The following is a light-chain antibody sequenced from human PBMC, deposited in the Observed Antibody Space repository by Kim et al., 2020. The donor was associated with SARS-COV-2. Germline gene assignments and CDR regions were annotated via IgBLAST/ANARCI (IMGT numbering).Light chain of an antibody. CDR2: EVS. V-gene: IGLV2-8*01. Sequence: SATISCTGTSSDVCGYNYVSWYQQHPGKSPKLMIYEVSKRPSGVPDRFSGSKSGNTASLTVSGLQAEDEADYYCSSYAGSNNLYVFGTGTKVTVL. J-gene: IGLJ1*01. CDR1: SSDVCGYNY. CDR3: SSYAGSNNLYV.